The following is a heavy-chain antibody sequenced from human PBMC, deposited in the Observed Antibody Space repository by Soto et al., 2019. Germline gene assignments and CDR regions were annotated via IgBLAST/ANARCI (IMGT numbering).Heavy chain of an antibody. J-gene: IGHJ6*02. CDR2: INPSGGST. CDR3: AREDLVVVAATRDYCYYGMDV. D-gene: IGHD2-15*01. Sequence: ASVKVSCKASGYTFTSYYMHWVRQAPGQGLEWMGIINPSGGSTSYAQKFQGRVTMTRDTSTSTVYMELSSLRSEDTAVCYCAREDLVVVAATRDYCYYGMDVWGQGTTVTVSS. CDR1: GYTFTSYY. V-gene: IGHV1-46*01.